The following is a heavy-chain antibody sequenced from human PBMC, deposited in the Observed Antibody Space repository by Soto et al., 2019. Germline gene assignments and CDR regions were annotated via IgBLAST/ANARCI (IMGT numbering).Heavy chain of an antibody. J-gene: IGHJ6*02. Sequence: GESLKISCKGSGYSFTSYWISWVRQMPGKGLEWMGRIDPSDSYTNYSPSFQGHVTISAGKSISTAYLQWSSLKASDTAMYYCARHSDFWSGYYKGYYYYGMDVWGQGTTVTVSS. CDR1: GYSFTSYW. CDR2: IDPSDSYT. CDR3: ARHSDFWSGYYKGYYYYGMDV. V-gene: IGHV5-10-1*01. D-gene: IGHD3-3*01.